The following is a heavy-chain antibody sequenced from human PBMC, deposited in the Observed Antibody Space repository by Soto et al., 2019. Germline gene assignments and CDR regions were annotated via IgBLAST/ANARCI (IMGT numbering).Heavy chain of an antibody. CDR3: AKAYFDWLPYYYYGMDV. CDR1: GFTFSSYG. Sequence: GGSLRLSCAASGFTFSSYGMHWVRQAPGKGLEWVAVISYDGSNKYYADSVKGRFTISRDNSKNTLYLQMNSLRAEDTAVYYCAKAYFDWLPYYYYGMDVWGQGTTVTVSS. CDR2: ISYDGSNK. J-gene: IGHJ6*02. D-gene: IGHD3-9*01. V-gene: IGHV3-30*18.